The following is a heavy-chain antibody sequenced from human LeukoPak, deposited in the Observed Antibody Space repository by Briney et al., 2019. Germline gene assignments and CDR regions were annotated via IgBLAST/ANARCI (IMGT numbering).Heavy chain of an antibody. CDR2: IYPGDSDT. V-gene: IGHV5-51*01. D-gene: IGHD1-26*01. J-gene: IGHJ4*02. CDR3: ARLGIVGATSGGPDY. Sequence: GEPLKISCKGSGYSFTSYWIGWVRQMPGKGLEWMGIIYPGDSDTRYSPSFQGQVTISADKSISTAYLQWSSLKASDTAMYYCARLGIVGATSGGPDYWGQGTLVTVSS. CDR1: GYSFTSYW.